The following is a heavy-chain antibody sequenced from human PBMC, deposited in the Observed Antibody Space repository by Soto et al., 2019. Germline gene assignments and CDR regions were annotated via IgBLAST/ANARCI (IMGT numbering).Heavy chain of an antibody. V-gene: IGHV1-8*01. CDR3: ARGLGSSGYPKLDY. D-gene: IGHD3-22*01. CDR1: GYTFTSYD. J-gene: IGHJ4*02. Sequence: QVQLVQSGAEVKKPGASVKVSCKASGYTFTSYDINWVRQATGQGLEWMGWMNPNSGNTGYAQKFKGRVTLTMNTSISTDYMELSSLRSEDTAVYYCARGLGSSGYPKLDYWGQGTLVTVSS. CDR2: MNPNSGNT.